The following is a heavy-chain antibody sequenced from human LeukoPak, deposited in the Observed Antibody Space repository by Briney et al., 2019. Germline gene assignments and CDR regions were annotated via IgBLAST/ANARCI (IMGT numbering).Heavy chain of an antibody. J-gene: IGHJ1*01. CDR2: INHSGST. CDR1: GGSFSGYY. Sequence: SETLSLTCAVYGGSFSGYYWSWIRQPPGKGLEWIGEINHSGSTNYSPSLKSRVTISVDTSKNQFSLKLSSVTAADTAVYYCASREYDSSGYYTPNFQHWGQGTLVTVSS. D-gene: IGHD3-22*01. V-gene: IGHV4-34*01. CDR3: ASREYDSSGYYTPNFQH.